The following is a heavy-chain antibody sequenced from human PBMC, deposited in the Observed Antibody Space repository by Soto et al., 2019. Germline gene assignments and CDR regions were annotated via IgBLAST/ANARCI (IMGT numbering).Heavy chain of an antibody. CDR3: AKDKNVGPTPDWFDP. Sequence: EVQLLESGGGLXXPGGSXXLSCAASGFXXXXXAMSXXXQAPGKGLEWVSAISGSGGTTYYADSVKGRFTSSRDNSKNTLYLQMNSLRAEDTAVYYCAKDKNVGPTPDWFDPWGQGTLVTVSS. J-gene: IGHJ5*02. CDR1: GFXXXXXA. CDR2: ISGSGGTT. V-gene: IGHV3-23*01. D-gene: IGHD2-15*01.